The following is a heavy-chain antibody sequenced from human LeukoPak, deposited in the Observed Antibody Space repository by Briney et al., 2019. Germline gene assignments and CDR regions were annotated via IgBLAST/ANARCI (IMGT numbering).Heavy chain of an antibody. CDR1: GGSFSGYY. V-gene: IGHV4-34*01. D-gene: IGHD3-22*01. J-gene: IGHJ3*02. CDR2: INHSGST. CDR3: ARFHYYDSSGYYGNDAFDI. Sequence: PSETLSLTCAVYGGSFSGYYWSWIRQPPGKGLEWIGEINHSGSTNYNPSLKSRVTISVDTSKNQFSLKLSSVTAADTAVYYCARFHYYDSSGYYGNDAFDIWGQGTMVTVSS.